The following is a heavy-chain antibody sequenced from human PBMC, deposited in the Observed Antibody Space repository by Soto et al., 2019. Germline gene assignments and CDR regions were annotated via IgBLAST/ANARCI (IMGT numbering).Heavy chain of an antibody. J-gene: IGHJ3*02. Sequence: EVQLLESGGGLVQPGGSLRLSCAASGFTFSSYAMSWVRQAPGKGLEWVSAISGSGGSTYYADSVKGRFTISRDNSNNALDLQMNSLRAEDTAVYYCAILAIAAKAFDIWGQGTMVTVSS. V-gene: IGHV3-23*01. CDR2: ISGSGGST. CDR1: GFTFSSYA. CDR3: AILAIAAKAFDI. D-gene: IGHD6-25*01.